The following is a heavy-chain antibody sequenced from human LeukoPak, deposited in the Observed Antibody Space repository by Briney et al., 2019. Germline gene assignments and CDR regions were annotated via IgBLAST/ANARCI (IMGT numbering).Heavy chain of an antibody. J-gene: IGHJ6*03. CDR2: IYTSGST. D-gene: IGHD6-13*01. V-gene: IGHV4-4*07. Sequence: PSETLSLTCTVSGGSIGSYYWSWIRQPAGKGLEWIGRIYTSGSTNYNPSLKCRVTMSVDTSKNQFSLKLSSVTAADTAVYYCARDSGAAAGSGGFSASYYYYYMDVWGKGTTVTVSS. CDR3: ARDSGAAAGSGGFSASYYYYYMDV. CDR1: GGSIGSYY.